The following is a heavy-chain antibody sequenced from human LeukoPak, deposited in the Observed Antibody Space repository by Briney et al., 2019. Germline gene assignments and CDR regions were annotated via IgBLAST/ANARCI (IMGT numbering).Heavy chain of an antibody. Sequence: GGSLRLSCAASGFTVSSNYMNWVRQAPGKGLELVSVFYSGGATYYADSVKGRFTISRDNSKNALYLQMRSLRAEDTALYYCARGLINSDNCYFYAFDIWGRGTFVTVSS. CDR2: FYSGGAT. V-gene: IGHV3-66*01. D-gene: IGHD2-21*02. CDR3: ARGLINSDNCYFYAFDI. J-gene: IGHJ3*02. CDR1: GFTVSSNY.